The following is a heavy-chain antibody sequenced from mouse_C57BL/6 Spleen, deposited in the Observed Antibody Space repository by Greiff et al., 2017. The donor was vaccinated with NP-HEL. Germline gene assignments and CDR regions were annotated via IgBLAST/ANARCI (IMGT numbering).Heavy chain of an antibody. V-gene: IGHV3-6*01. Sequence: DVKLQESGPGLVKPSQSLSLTCSVTGYSITSGYYWNWIRQFPGNKLEWMGYISYDGSNNYNPSLKNRISITRDTSKNQFFLKLNSVTTEDTATYYCAREITTVVASHWYFDVWGTGTTVTVSS. J-gene: IGHJ1*03. CDR1: GYSITSGYY. CDR3: AREITTVVASHWYFDV. D-gene: IGHD1-1*01. CDR2: ISYDGSN.